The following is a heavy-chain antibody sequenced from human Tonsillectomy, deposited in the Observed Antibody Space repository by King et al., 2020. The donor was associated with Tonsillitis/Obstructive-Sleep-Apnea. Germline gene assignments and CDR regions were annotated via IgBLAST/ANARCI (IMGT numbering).Heavy chain of an antibody. V-gene: IGHV1-18*01. J-gene: IGHJ5*02. CDR2: ISAYNGNT. CDR3: ARYEPLTIFGVVVSRWFDP. CDR1: GYSFTSNG. D-gene: IGHD3-3*01. Sequence: QLVQSGAEVKKPGASVKVSCKASGYSFTSNGISWVRQAPGQGLEWMGWISAYNGNTNYAQKLQGRVTMTTDTSTSTAYMELRSLRSDDTAVYYCARYEPLTIFGVVVSRWFDPWGQGTLVTVSS.